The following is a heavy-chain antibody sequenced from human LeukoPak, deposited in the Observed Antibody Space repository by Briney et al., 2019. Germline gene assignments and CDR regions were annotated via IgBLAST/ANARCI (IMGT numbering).Heavy chain of an antibody. J-gene: IGHJ4*02. CDR3: AKDRYSSGWVYAFCY. Sequence: GGSLRLSCAASGFTFSSYWMHWVRHVPGKGLGWVSRITSDGCSTSYADSVKGRFTISRDNAKNTLYLQMNSLRAEDTAVYYCAKDRYSSGWVYAFCYWGQGTLVTVSS. CDR2: ITSDGCST. V-gene: IGHV3-74*01. D-gene: IGHD6-19*01. CDR1: GFTFSSYW.